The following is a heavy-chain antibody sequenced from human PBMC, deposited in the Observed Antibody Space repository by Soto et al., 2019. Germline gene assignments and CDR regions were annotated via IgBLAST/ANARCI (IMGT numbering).Heavy chain of an antibody. V-gene: IGHV3-53*02. J-gene: IGHJ2*01. CDR3: AGPSSGWSAHTGPGYFDL. Sequence: EVQLVETGGGLIQPGGSLRLSCAASGFTDSSNYMSWVRQAPGKGLEWVSVIYSGGSTYYADSVKGRFTISRDNSKNTLYLQMNSLRAEDTAVYYSAGPSSGWSAHTGPGYFDLWGRGTLVTVSS. CDR2: IYSGGST. CDR1: GFTDSSNY. D-gene: IGHD6-19*01.